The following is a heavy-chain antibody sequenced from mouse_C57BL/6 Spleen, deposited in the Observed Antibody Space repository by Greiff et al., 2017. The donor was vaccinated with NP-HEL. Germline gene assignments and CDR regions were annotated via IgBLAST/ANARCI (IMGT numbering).Heavy chain of an antibody. D-gene: IGHD1-1*01. CDR3: ARKALYYYGRSHYAMEY. V-gene: IGHV1-64*01. CDR2: IHPNSGST. Sequence: QVQLQQPGAELVKPGASVKLSCKASGYTFTSYWMHWVKQRPGQGLEWIGMIHPNSGSTNYNEKFKSKATLTVYKSSSTAYMQLSSLTSEDSAVYDCARKALYYYGRSHYAMEYWGQGTSVTVSS. CDR1: GYTFTSYW. J-gene: IGHJ4*01.